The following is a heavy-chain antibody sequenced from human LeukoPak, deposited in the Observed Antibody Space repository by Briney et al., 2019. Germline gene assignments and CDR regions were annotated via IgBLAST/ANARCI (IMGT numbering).Heavy chain of an antibody. Sequence: GGSLRLSCAASGFTFSSYGMHWVRQAPGKGLEWVAVISYDGSNKYYADSVKGRFTISRDNSKNTLYLQMNSLRAEDTAVYYCAKLPGTGPDAFDIWGQGTMVTVSS. J-gene: IGHJ3*02. D-gene: IGHD1-1*01. CDR3: AKLPGTGPDAFDI. CDR2: ISYDGSNK. V-gene: IGHV3-30*18. CDR1: GFTFSSYG.